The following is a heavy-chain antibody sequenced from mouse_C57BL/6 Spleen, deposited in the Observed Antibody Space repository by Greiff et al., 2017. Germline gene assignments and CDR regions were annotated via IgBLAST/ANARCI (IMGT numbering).Heavy chain of an antibody. D-gene: IGHD1-1*01. J-gene: IGHJ4*01. CDR3: ARSIYYGSRGYAMDY. CDR2: IDPSDSYT. CDR1: GYTFTSYW. Sequence: QVQLQQPGAELVRPGTSVKLSCKASGYTFTSYWMHWVKQRPGQGLEWIGVIDPSDSYTNYNQKFKGKDTLTVDTSSSTAYMQLSSLTSEDSAVYYCARSIYYGSRGYAMDYWGQGTSVTVSS. V-gene: IGHV1-59*01.